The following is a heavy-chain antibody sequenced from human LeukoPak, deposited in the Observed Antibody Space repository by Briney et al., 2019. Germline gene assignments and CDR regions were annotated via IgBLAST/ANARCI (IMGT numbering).Heavy chain of an antibody. CDR2: IRTDGDT. CDR3: ARDARVGDPLDY. J-gene: IGHJ4*01. D-gene: IGHD4-17*01. V-gene: IGHV3-74*01. CDR1: GFTFSDYW. Sequence: GGSLRLSCAASGFTFSDYWMHWVRQAPDTGLMWVSRIRTDGDTSYADSVRGRFTISRDNSKNTLYLQMNSLRAEDTAVYYCARDARVGDPLDYWGQEPWSPSPQ.